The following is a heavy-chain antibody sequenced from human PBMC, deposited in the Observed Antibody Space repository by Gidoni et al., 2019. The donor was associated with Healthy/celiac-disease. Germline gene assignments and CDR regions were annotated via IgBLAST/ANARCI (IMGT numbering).Heavy chain of an antibody. J-gene: IGHJ3*02. Sequence: EVQLVESGGGLVQPGRSLRLSCAASGFTFDAYALHWVRQAPGRGLEWVSGCIWNSGSIGYADSVKGRFTISRDNAKNSLYLQMNSLRAEDMALYYCAKASLNRAHNWNDDAFDIWGQGTMVTVSS. CDR2: CIWNSGSI. CDR1: GFTFDAYA. CDR3: AKASLNRAHNWNDDAFDI. D-gene: IGHD1-20*01. V-gene: IGHV3-9*03.